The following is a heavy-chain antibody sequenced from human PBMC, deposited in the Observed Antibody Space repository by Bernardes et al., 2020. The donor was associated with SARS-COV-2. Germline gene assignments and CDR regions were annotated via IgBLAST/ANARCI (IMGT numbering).Heavy chain of an antibody. CDR3: ARAGGNYRLYYYGMDV. CDR2: INPNSGGT. V-gene: IGHV1-2*04. D-gene: IGHD3-16*02. Sequence: VKVSCQASGYTFTGYYMHWVRQAPGQGLAWMGWINPNSGGTNYAQKFQGWVTMTRDTSISTAYMELSRLRSDDTAVYYCARAGGNYRLYYYGMDVWGQGTTVTVSS. J-gene: IGHJ6*02. CDR1: GYTFTGYY.